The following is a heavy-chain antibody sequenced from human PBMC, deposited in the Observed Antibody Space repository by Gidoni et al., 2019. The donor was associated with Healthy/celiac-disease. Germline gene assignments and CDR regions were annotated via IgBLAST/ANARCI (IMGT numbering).Heavy chain of an antibody. V-gene: IGHV1-69*06. Sequence: QVQLVQSGADVKKPGSSVKVSCKPSVVTFSSYAISWVRQAPGKGLEWLGGIIPIFGTANYAQKFQGRVTITADKSTSTAYMELSSLRSEDTAVYYCARYSPIAAAGLYYYYGMDVWGQGTTVTVSS. J-gene: IGHJ6*02. CDR2: IIPIFGTA. CDR3: ARYSPIAAAGLYYYYGMDV. CDR1: VVTFSSYA. D-gene: IGHD6-13*01.